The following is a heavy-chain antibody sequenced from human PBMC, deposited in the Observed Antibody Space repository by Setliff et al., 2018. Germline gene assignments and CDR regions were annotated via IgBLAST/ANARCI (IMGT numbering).Heavy chain of an antibody. CDR3: ARGNEYYDILTGYENYFDY. CDR1: GGSFSTYY. J-gene: IGHJ4*02. V-gene: IGHV4-34*01. Sequence: PSETLSLTCAVYGGSFSTYYWIWIRQPPGKGLEWIGEINHSGSTNYNPSLKSRVTISVDTSKNQFSLKLSSVTAADTAVYYCARGNEYYDILTGYENYFDYWGQGTLVTVSS. CDR2: INHSGST. D-gene: IGHD3-9*01.